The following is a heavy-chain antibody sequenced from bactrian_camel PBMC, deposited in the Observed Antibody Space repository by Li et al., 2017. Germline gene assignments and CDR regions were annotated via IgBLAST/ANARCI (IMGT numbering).Heavy chain of an antibody. CDR2: IYHGGGAT. D-gene: IGHD1*01. J-gene: IGHJ6*01. CDR3: ARQRYRGRCVSASSAAVHYGY. CDR1: GYTYC. V-gene: IGHV3S31*01. Sequence: VQLVESGGGSVQAGGSLRLSCAVSGYTYCMGWFRQAPGKEREGVAAIYHGGGATAYADSVKGRFTISQDNAKNSLYLQMNSLRPEDTAIYYCARQRYRGRCVSASSAAVHYGYWGKGTQVTVS.